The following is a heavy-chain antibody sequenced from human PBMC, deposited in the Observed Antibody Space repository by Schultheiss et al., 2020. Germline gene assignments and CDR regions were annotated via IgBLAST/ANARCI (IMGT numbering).Heavy chain of an antibody. Sequence: SETLSLTCTVSGGSISSYYWSWIRQPPGKGLEWIGYIYYSGSTNYNPSLKSRVTISVDTSKNQFSLKLSSVTAADTAVYYCAREHHEIEYYYDSSSHFKGFDYWGQGTLVTVYS. D-gene: IGHD3-22*01. CDR1: GGSISSYY. J-gene: IGHJ4*02. CDR3: AREHHEIEYYYDSSSHFKGFDY. V-gene: IGHV4-59*01. CDR2: IYYSGST.